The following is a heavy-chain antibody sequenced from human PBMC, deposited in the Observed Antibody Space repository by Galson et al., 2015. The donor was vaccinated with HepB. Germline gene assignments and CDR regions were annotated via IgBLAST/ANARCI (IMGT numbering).Heavy chain of an antibody. J-gene: IGHJ6*01. CDR1: GFTFSSYA. CDR3: AKDVGSGTYYNGNYYYYGMDV. D-gene: IGHD3-10*01. Sequence: SLRLSCAASGFTFSSYAMNWVRQAPGKGLEWVSGISGSGGSTYYADSVKGRFTISRDNSKNTLHLQMNSLRAGDTAVYYCAKDVGSGTYYNGNYYYYGMDVWGQGTTVTVSS. V-gene: IGHV3-23*01. CDR2: ISGSGGST.